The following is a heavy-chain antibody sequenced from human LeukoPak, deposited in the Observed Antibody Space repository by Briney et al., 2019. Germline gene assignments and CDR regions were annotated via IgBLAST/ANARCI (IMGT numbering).Heavy chain of an antibody. V-gene: IGHV4-31*03. CDR2: IYYSGST. CDR3: ASHPRNNMVRGVIMTGWFDP. CDR1: GGSISSGGYY. D-gene: IGHD3-10*01. Sequence: PSQTLSLTCTVSGGSISSGGYYWSWIRQHPGKGLEWIGYIYYSGSTYYNSSLKSRVTISVDTSKNQFSLKLSSVTAADTAVYYCASHPRNNMVRGVIMTGWFDPWGQGTLVTVSS. J-gene: IGHJ5*02.